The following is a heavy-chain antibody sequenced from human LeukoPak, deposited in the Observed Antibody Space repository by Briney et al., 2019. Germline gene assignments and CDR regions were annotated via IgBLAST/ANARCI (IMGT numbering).Heavy chain of an antibody. D-gene: IGHD2-15*01. J-gene: IGHJ4*02. CDR1: GGSISSYY. CDR2: IYYSGST. CDR3: ARDNPTYCSGGSCLDY. Sequence: SETLSLTCTVSGGSISSYYWSWIRQPPGKGLEWIGYIYYSGSTNYNPSLKSRVTISVDTSKNQFSLKLSSVTAADTAVYYCARDNPTYCSGGSCLDYWGQGTLVTVSS. V-gene: IGHV4-59*01.